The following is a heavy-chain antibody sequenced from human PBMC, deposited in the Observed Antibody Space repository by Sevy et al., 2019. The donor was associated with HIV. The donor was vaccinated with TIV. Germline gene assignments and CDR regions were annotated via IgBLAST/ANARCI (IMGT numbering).Heavy chain of an antibody. CDR1: GFTFSSYS. CDR2: ISSSSSYI. V-gene: IGHV3-21*01. J-gene: IGHJ4*02. CDR3: ARDRRGYSYPFDY. Sequence: GGSLRLSCAASGFTFSSYSMNWVRQAPGKGLEWVSSISSSSSYINYADSVKGRFTISRDNAKNSLYLQMNSLRAEDTAVYYCARDRRGYSYPFDYWGQGTLVTVSS. D-gene: IGHD5-18*01.